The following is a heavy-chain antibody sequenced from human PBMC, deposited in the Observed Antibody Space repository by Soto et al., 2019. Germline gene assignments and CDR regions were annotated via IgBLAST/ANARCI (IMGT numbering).Heavy chain of an antibody. CDR2: FIPIIGGG. Sequence: QVQLVQSGAEVKKPGSSVKVSCKASGGTFRNLAINWVRQAPGQGLEWMGGFIPIIGGGINAQKFQGRVTIPSDESTSTSYMELSSLKSDDTAMYFCARRSVSHSNACDFWGKGTMVTVSS. D-gene: IGHD2-15*01. V-gene: IGHV1-69*01. CDR3: ARRSVSHSNACDF. CDR1: GGTFRNLA. J-gene: IGHJ3*01.